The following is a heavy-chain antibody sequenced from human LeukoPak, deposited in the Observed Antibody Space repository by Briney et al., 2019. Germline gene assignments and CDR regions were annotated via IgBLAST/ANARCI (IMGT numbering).Heavy chain of an antibody. Sequence: SGGSLRLSCAASGFTVSSNYMSWVRQAPGKGLEWVSVIYSGGSTYYADSVKGRFTISRDNSENTLYLQMNSLRAEDTAVYYCASQWLVDGMDVWGQGTTVTVSS. J-gene: IGHJ6*02. D-gene: IGHD6-19*01. CDR2: IYSGGST. V-gene: IGHV3-66*04. CDR3: ASQWLVDGMDV. CDR1: GFTVSSNY.